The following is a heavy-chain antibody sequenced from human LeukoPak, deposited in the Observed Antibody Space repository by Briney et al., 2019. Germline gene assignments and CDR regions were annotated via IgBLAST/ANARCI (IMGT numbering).Heavy chain of an antibody. CDR1: GVSFDDYY. Sequence: SETLSLTCAVSGVSFDDYYWSWVRQTPGKGLEWIGEINHSGYTNDSPSLKSRVTLSIDTSRKQFYLNLRSVTVADAGIYYCTRMTTGHDYWGQGTLVTVSS. V-gene: IGHV4-34*10. CDR2: INHSGYT. CDR3: TRMTTGHDY. J-gene: IGHJ4*02. D-gene: IGHD4-17*01.